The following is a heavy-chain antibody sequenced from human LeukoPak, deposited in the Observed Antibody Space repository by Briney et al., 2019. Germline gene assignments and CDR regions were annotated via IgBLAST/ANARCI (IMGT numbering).Heavy chain of an antibody. D-gene: IGHD5-24*01. J-gene: IGHJ4*02. CDR3: ARNVHGLDN. V-gene: IGHV1-2*06. Sequence: ASVKVSCKASGGTFSSYALSWVRQAPGQGLEWMGRINPNSGGTDSAQKFQGRVTMTRDTSISTVYLELTRLTSDDTAVYYCARNVHGLDNWGQGTLVTVSS. CDR2: INPNSGGT. CDR1: GGTFSSYA.